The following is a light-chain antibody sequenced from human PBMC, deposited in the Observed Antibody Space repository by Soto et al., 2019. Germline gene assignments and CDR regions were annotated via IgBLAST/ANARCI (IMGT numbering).Light chain of an antibody. CDR1: QRVSRY. Sequence: EIVLTQSPATLSLSPGESVTLSCRASQRVSRYLAWYQQKPGQAHRLLIYDASNRATGIPARFSGSGSGTDFTLTISSLEPEDFAVYYCQQRRNWPNTFGQGTKLEIK. J-gene: IGKJ2*01. CDR3: QQRRNWPNT. V-gene: IGKV3-11*01. CDR2: DAS.